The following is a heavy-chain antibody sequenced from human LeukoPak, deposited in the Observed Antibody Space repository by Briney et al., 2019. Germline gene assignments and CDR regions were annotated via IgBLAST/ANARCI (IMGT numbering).Heavy chain of an antibody. V-gene: IGHV3-21*01. D-gene: IGHD6-19*01. J-gene: IGHJ4*02. CDR1: GFTFSSYS. CDR3: ARDPSSGWGPSRTFDY. CDR2: IGSSSSSI. Sequence: PGGSLRLSCAASGFTFSSYSMNWVRQAPGKGLDWVSSIGSSSSSIYYADSVKGRFTISRDNAKNSLYLQMNSLRAEDTAVYYCARDPSSGWGPSRTFDYWGQGTLVTVSS.